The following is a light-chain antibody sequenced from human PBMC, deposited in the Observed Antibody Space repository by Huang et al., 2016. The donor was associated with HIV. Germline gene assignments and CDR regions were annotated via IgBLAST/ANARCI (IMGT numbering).Light chain of an antibody. V-gene: IGKV4-1*01. J-gene: IGKJ1*01. CDR3: QQYYSTPPT. Sequence: IVMTQSPDSLAVSLGERATINCKSSQSVLFTSNNKNYLAWYQQKPGQPPKLLIYWASTRKSGVPDRFSGSGSGTDFTLTISSLQAEDVAVYYCQQYYSTPPTFGRGTKVEI. CDR2: WAS. CDR1: QSVLFTSNNKNY.